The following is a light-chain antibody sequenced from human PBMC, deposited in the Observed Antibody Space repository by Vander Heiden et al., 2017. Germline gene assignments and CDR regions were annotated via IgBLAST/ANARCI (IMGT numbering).Light chain of an antibody. CDR2: LGS. J-gene: IGKJ1*01. V-gene: IGKV2-28*01. CDR1: QSLLHSNGYNY. Sequence: DIVMTQSPLSLPVTPGEPASISCRSSQSLLHSNGYNYLDWYVQKPGQSPQLLIYLGSNRASGVPDRFSGSGSGTDFTLKITRVEAEDVGVYYCMQALQAWSFGQGTKVEIK. CDR3: MQALQAWS.